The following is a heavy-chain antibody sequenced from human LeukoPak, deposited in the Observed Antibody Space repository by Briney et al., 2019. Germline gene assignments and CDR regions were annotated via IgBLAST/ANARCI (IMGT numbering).Heavy chain of an antibody. V-gene: IGHV7-4-1*02. D-gene: IGHD3-10*01. CDR2: INTNTGNP. Sequence: GASVKVSCKASGDTFTSYAMNWVRQAPGQGLEWMGWINTNTGNPTYAQGFTGRFVFSLDTSVSTAYLQISSLKAEDTAVYYCARVQLLLWFGDTDRFDPWGQGTLVTVSS. CDR3: ARVQLLLWFGDTDRFDP. CDR1: GDTFTSYA. J-gene: IGHJ5*02.